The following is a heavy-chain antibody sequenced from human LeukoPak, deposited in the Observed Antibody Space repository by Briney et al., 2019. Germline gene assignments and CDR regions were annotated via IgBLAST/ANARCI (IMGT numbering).Heavy chain of an antibody. CDR3: AKGMIEYSSSSPAL. V-gene: IGHV3-30*18. CDR2: ISYDGSNK. Sequence: PGGSLRLSCAASGFTFSSYGMHWVRQAPGKGLEWVAVISYDGSNKYYADSVKGRFTISRDNSKNTLYLQMNSLRAEDTAVYYCAKGMIEYSSSSPALWGQGTLVTVSS. D-gene: IGHD6-6*01. CDR1: GFTFSSYG. J-gene: IGHJ4*02.